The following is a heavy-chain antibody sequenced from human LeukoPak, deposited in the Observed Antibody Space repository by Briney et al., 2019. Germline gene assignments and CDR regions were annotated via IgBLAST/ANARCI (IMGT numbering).Heavy chain of an antibody. Sequence: GGSLRLSCAASGFTFDDYGMSWVRQAPGKGLEWVSGINWNGGSTGYADSVKGRFTISRDNAKNSLYLQMNSLRAEDTAVYYCARAERVQQLVYYYYYMDVWGKGTTVTVSS. J-gene: IGHJ6*03. CDR2: INWNGGST. CDR3: ARAERVQQLVYYYYYMDV. CDR1: GFTFDDYG. D-gene: IGHD6-6*01. V-gene: IGHV3-20*04.